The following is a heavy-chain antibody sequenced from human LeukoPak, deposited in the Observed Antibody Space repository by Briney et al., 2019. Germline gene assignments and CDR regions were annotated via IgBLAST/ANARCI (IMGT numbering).Heavy chain of an antibody. D-gene: IGHD3-22*01. CDR2: LSGPSLMT. Sequence: GGSLRLSCAASGFTFSDYAMSWVRQAPGKGLEWVSVLSGPSLMTYYADSVKGRFTISRDNSKNTLYLQMNSLRAEDTAVYYCAKELDYYDSSGSFDYWGQGTLVTVSS. CDR3: AKELDYYDSSGSFDY. J-gene: IGHJ4*02. CDR1: GFTFSDYA. V-gene: IGHV3-23*01.